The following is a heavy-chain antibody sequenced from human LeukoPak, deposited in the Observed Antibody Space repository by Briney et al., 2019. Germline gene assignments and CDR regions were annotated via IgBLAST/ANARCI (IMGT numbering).Heavy chain of an antibody. D-gene: IGHD6-19*01. CDR2: ISGGGGST. Sequence: GGSLRLSCAASGFTFSSYAMSWVRQAPGKGLEWVSAISGGGGSTYYADSVKGRFTISRDNSKNTLYLQMNSLRAEDTAVYYCAKDKAAPGIAVPGTVDYWGQGTLVTVSS. J-gene: IGHJ4*02. CDR1: GFTFSSYA. CDR3: AKDKAAPGIAVPGTVDY. V-gene: IGHV3-23*01.